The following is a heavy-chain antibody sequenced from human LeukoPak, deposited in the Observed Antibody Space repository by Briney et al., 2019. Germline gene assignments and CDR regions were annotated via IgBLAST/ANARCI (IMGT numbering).Heavy chain of an antibody. V-gene: IGHV3-23*01. CDR2: SSSGGDAT. J-gene: IGHJ4*02. D-gene: IGHD2-2*01. CDR3: AKDSCSSTSCYYDY. CDR1: GFIFSSYS. Sequence: GGSLRLSCTASGFIFSSYSMNWVRQAPGKGLEWVSVSSSGGDATYYADSVKGRFTISRDNSKNTLYLRMNSLRAEDTALYYCAKDSCSSTSCYYDYWGQGTLVTVSS.